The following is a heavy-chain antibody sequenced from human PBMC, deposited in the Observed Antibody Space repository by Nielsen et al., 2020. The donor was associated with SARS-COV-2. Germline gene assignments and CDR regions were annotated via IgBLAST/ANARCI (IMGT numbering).Heavy chain of an antibody. CDR1: GFAFDDYA. D-gene: IGHD6-6*01. CDR3: AKDMRPSARLFYYMDV. Sequence: GGSLRLSCAASGFAFDDYAMQWVRQAPGKGLEWVSGISWNSGSIGYADSVKGRFTISRDNAKNSLYLQMNSLRAEDTALYYCAKDMRPSARLFYYMDVWGKGTTVTVSS. CDR2: ISWNSGSI. J-gene: IGHJ6*03. V-gene: IGHV3-9*01.